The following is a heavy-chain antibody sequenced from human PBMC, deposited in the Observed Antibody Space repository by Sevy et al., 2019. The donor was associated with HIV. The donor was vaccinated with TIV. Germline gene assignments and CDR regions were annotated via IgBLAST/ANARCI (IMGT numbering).Heavy chain of an antibody. J-gene: IGHJ5*02. Sequence: GGSLRLSCAASGFRFRDYRMNWVRQALGKGLEWVSYITSSSNTINYADSVKGRFTISRDNGRNSLYLQINSLRHEDTAVYYCARDRGRGEVALDLWGQGTLVTVSS. CDR1: GFRFRDYR. CDR2: ITSSSNTI. V-gene: IGHV3-48*02. CDR3: ARDRGRGEVALDL. D-gene: IGHD3-10*01.